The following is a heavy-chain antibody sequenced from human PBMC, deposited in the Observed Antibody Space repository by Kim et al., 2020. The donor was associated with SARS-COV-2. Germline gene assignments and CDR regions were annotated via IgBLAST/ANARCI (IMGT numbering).Heavy chain of an antibody. Sequence: KSRVTISVDTSKNQFSLELSSVTAADTAVYYCARDRRITMVRGVSSWFDPWGQGTLVTVSS. D-gene: IGHD3-10*01. V-gene: IGHV4-59*01. CDR3: ARDRRITMVRGVSSWFDP. J-gene: IGHJ5*02.